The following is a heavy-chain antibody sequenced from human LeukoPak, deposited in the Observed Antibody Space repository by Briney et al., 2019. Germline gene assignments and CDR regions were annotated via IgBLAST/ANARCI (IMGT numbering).Heavy chain of an antibody. J-gene: IGHJ4*02. D-gene: IGHD2-2*01. CDR2: ISYDGNNK. V-gene: IGHV3-30*18. Sequence: PGRSLRLSCAASGFTFSNYDIHWVRQAPGKGLEWVALISYDGNNKYYADSVKGRFTISRDNSKNTLYLQMNSLRAEDTAVYYCAKDHLGVPAAADYWGQGTLVTVSS. CDR1: GFTFSNYD. CDR3: AKDHLGVPAAADY.